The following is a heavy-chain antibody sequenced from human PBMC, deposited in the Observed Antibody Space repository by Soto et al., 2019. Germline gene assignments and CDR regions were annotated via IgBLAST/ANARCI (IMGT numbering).Heavy chain of an antibody. J-gene: IGHJ5*02. Sequence: QVQLVQSGAEVKEPGSSVKVSCKASGGTFSSYAISWVRQAPGQGLEWMGGIIPIFGTANYAQKFQGRGTIIGDEATRTAYMELSSLSSEDTAVYYCARVSDDRAVGRYNWFDPWGQGTLVTGSS. CDR1: GGTFSSYA. D-gene: IGHD6-19*01. CDR3: ARVSDDRAVGRYNWFDP. V-gene: IGHV1-69*12. CDR2: IIPIFGTA.